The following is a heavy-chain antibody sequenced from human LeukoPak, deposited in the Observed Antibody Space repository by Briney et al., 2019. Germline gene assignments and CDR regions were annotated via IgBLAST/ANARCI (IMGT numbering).Heavy chain of an antibody. Sequence: HPGGSLRLSCAASGFTVSSNYMSWVRQASGKGLECVSLNYSGGNTYYADAVKGRFTISRDNSKNTLYLQVNSLRAEDTAVYYCARGGLGYYDSTGYYWEADYFDYWGQGTLVTVSS. J-gene: IGHJ4*02. CDR3: ARGGLGYYDSTGYYWEADYFDY. V-gene: IGHV3-66*01. CDR2: NYSGGNT. D-gene: IGHD3-22*01. CDR1: GFTVSSNY.